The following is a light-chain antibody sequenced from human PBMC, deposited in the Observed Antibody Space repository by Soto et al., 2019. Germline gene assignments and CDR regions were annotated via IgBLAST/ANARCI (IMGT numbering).Light chain of an antibody. Sequence: QSALTQPASVSGSPGQSITISCTGTSSHVGGYNYVSWYQQHPGKAPKLMIYEVSNRPSGVSNRFSGSKSGNTASLTISGLQAEDEADYYCSSYTSSSTLEGVFGTGTKVTVL. CDR3: SSYTSSSTLEGV. CDR2: EVS. V-gene: IGLV2-14*01. J-gene: IGLJ1*01. CDR1: SSHVGGYNY.